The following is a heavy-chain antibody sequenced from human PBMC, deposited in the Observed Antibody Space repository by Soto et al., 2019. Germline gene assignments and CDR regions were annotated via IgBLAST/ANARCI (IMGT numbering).Heavy chain of an antibody. V-gene: IGHV1-24*01. J-gene: IGHJ5*02. Sequence: ASVKVSCRVSGYTLTELFMHWVRQAPGKGLEWMGGFDPEDGETIYAQKFQGRVTMTEDTSTDTAYMELSSLRSEDTAVYYCATDKPTVTNNWFDPWGQGTLVTVSS. CDR1: GYTLTELF. CDR3: ATDKPTVTNNWFDP. D-gene: IGHD4-17*01. CDR2: FDPEDGET.